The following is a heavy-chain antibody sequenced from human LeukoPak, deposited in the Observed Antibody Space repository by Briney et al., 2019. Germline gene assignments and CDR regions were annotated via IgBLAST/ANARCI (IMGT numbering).Heavy chain of an antibody. CDR3: ARGGYSYVNYFDY. CDR2: IYYSGST. V-gene: IGHV4-59*01. D-gene: IGHD5-18*01. CDR1: GGPISSYY. J-gene: IGHJ4*02. Sequence: SETLSLTCTVSGGPISSYYWNWIRQPPGKGLEWIGYIYYSGSTSYNPSLKSRVTILVDKSKNQFSLTLTSVTAADTAVYYCARGGYSYVNYFDYWGQGTLVTVSS.